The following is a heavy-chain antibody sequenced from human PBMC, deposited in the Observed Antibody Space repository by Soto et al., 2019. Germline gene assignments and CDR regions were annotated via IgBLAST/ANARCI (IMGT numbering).Heavy chain of an antibody. CDR2: IKEDGSER. J-gene: IGHJ3*02. CDR3: ARGARI. Sequence: EVQLVESGGDLVQPGGSLRLSCADSRFTFSGYWMYWVRQAPGKGLEWVANIKEDGSERNYVDSVRGRFTISRDKAKNSLYLQMNSLRAEDTAVYYCARGARIWGQGTMVTVS. V-gene: IGHV3-7*01. CDR1: RFTFSGYW.